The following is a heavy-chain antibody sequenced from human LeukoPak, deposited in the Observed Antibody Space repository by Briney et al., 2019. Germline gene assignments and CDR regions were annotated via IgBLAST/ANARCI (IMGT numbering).Heavy chain of an antibody. D-gene: IGHD6-19*01. CDR1: GYTLTELS. J-gene: IGHJ4*02. CDR2: FDPEDGET. Sequence: ASVKVSCKVSGYTLTELSMHWVRQAPGKGLEWMGGFDPEDGETIYAQKFQGRVTMTEDTSTDTAYMELSSLRSEDTAVYYCARDGDVGNSSGWYNLLDYWGQGTLVTVSS. V-gene: IGHV1-24*01. CDR3: ARDGDVGNSSGWYNLLDY.